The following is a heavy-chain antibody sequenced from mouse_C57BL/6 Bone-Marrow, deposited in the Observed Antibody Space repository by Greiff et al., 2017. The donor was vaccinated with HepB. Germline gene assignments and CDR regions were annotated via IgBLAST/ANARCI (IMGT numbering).Heavy chain of an antibody. CDR3: GRRGYSSSYYDY. V-gene: IGHV5-17*01. CDR2: ISSGSSTI. D-gene: IGHD1-1*01. CDR1: GFTFSDYG. Sequence: EVQLVESGGGLVKPGGSLKLSCAASGFTFSDYGMHWVRQAPEKGLEWVAYISSGSSTIYYADTVKGRFTISRDNAKNTQFLQMTSLRSEDTAMYYWGRRGYSSSYYDYWGQGTTLTVSS. J-gene: IGHJ2*01.